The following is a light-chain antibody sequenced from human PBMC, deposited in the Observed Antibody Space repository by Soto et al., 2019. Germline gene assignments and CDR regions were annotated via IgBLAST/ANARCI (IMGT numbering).Light chain of an antibody. V-gene: IGKV3-11*01. CDR3: QQRSNWPPIT. CDR2: ETS. J-gene: IGKJ5*01. CDR1: QSISTF. Sequence: EIVLTQSPATLSLSAGERATLSCRACQSISTFLAWYQHKPGQAPRLLIYETSNRATGIPARFSGSGSGTDFTLTISSLEPEDFGVYYCQQRSNWPPITFGQGTRLEIK.